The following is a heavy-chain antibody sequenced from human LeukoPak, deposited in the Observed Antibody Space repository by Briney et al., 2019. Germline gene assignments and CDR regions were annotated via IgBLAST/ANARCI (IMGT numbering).Heavy chain of an antibody. D-gene: IGHD3-9*01. V-gene: IGHV4-61*08. Sequence: PSQTLSLTCTVSGGSISSGGYYWSWIRQPPGKGLEWIGYIYYSGSTNYNPSLKSRVTISVDTSKIQFSLKLTSVTAADTAVYYCATFDPRQNAFDIWGQGTMVAVSS. CDR1: GGSISSGGYY. CDR2: IYYSGST. CDR3: ATFDPRQNAFDI. J-gene: IGHJ3*02.